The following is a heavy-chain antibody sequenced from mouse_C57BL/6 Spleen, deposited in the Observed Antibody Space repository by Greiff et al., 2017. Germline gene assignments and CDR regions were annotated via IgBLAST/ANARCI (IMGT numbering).Heavy chain of an antibody. J-gene: IGHJ3*01. V-gene: IGHV1-72*01. CDR1: GYTFTSYW. D-gene: IGHD4-1*01. CDR3: AREELGRQEWFAY. Sequence: QVQLKQPGAELVKPGASVKLSCKASGYTFTSYWMHWVKQRPGRGLEWIGRIDPNSGGTKYNEKFKSKATLTVDKPSSTAYMQLSSLTSEDSAVYYCAREELGRQEWFAYWGQGTLVTVSA. CDR2: IDPNSGGT.